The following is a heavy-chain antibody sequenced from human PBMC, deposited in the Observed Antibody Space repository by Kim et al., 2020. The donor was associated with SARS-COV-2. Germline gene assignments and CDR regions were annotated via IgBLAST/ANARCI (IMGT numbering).Heavy chain of an antibody. Sequence: SVKGRFTISRDDSKSIAYLQMNSLKTEDTAVYYCTRDPPLWFGEPAPMDVWGQGTTVTVSS. J-gene: IGHJ6*02. V-gene: IGHV3-49*02. CDR3: TRDPPLWFGEPAPMDV. D-gene: IGHD3-10*01.